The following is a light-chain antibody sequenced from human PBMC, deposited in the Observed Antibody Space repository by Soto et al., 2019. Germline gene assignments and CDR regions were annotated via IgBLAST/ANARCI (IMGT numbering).Light chain of an antibody. CDR1: SSDVGGYNY. V-gene: IGLV2-8*01. Sequence: QSALTQPPSASGSPGQSVTISCTGTSSDVGGYNYVSWYQQHPGKAPKLMIYEVSKRPSGVPDRFSGSKSGTTASLTVSGLQAEDEADYYCSSYAGSNMVVFGGGTQLTVL. CDR2: EVS. CDR3: SSYAGSNMVV. J-gene: IGLJ2*01.